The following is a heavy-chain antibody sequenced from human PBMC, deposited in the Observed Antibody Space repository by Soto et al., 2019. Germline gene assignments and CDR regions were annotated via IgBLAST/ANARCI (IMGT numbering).Heavy chain of an antibody. CDR1: GFSFSSAW. D-gene: IGHD4-4*01. J-gene: IGHJ4*02. V-gene: IGHV3-7*03. CDR2: MNEDGSER. Sequence: EVQLVESGGGLVQPGGSLRLSCAVSGFSFSSAWMTWIRQAPGKGLERVAIMNEDGSERYYVDSVKGLFTISRDNAKNALFLQMNSLRVEDTAVYFCARDRAYSRFDYWGQGSLVNVSS. CDR3: ARDRAYSRFDY.